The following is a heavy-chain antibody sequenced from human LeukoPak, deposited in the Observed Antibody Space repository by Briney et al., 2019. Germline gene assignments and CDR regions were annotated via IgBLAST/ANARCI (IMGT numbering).Heavy chain of an antibody. CDR2: ISAYNGNT. Sequence: GASVKVSCKASGYTFTSYGISWVRQAPGQGLEWMGWISAYNGNTNYAQKLQGRVTMTTGTSTSTAYMELRSLRSDDTAVYYCARAPRSSSWANWFDPWGQGTLVTVSS. V-gene: IGHV1-18*04. J-gene: IGHJ5*02. CDR1: GYTFTSYG. CDR3: ARAPRSSSWANWFDP. D-gene: IGHD6-13*01.